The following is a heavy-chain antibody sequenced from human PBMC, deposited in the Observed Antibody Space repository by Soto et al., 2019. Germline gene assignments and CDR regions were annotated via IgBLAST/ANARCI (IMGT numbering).Heavy chain of an antibody. V-gene: IGHV3-30*18. CDR3: AKGGGSYFVIPDY. CDR1: GFTFSSYG. CDR2: ISYDGSDK. Sequence: GGSLRLSCAASGFTFSSYGMHWVRQAPGKGLEWVAVISYDGSDKYYTDSVKGRFTISRDNSKNTLYLQMYSLRAEDTAVYYCAKGGGSYFVIPDYWGQGTLVTVSS. J-gene: IGHJ4*02. D-gene: IGHD1-26*01.